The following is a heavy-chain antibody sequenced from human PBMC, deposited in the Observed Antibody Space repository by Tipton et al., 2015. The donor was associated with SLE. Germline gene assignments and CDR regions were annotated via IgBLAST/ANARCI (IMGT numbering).Heavy chain of an antibody. Sequence: GSLRLSCAASGFTFNTYAMGWVRQAPGKGLEWVSGISGGGNYTFCAESVMGRFTISRDNSKNTLFLQMNSLRAEDTAVYYCARVDVGYDSISGNYDWTLDPWGRGTLVTVSS. CDR2: ISGGGNYT. CDR1: GFTFNTYA. J-gene: IGHJ2*01. D-gene: IGHD3-10*01. CDR3: ARVDVGYDSISGNYDWTLDP. V-gene: IGHV3-23*01.